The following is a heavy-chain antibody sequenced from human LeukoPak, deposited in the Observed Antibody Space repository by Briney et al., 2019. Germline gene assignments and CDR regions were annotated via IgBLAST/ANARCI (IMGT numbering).Heavy chain of an antibody. Sequence: SETLSLTCAVSGYSISAYSISAGSYWGWIRQPPGKGLEWIASIHHSGSTYYNPSLKSRVTISVDTSKNQFSLKLSSVTAADTAVYYCALWYQLLVPHIDPVRFDIWGQGTMVTVSS. J-gene: IGHJ3*02. CDR2: IHHSGST. V-gene: IGHV4-39*01. D-gene: IGHD2-2*01. CDR3: ALWYQLLVPHIDPVRFDI. CDR1: GYSISAYSISAGSY.